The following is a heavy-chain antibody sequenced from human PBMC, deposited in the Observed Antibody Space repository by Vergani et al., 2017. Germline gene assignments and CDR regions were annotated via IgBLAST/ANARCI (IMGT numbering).Heavy chain of an antibody. J-gene: IGHJ6*02. CDR2: IWYDGSNK. D-gene: IGHD3-3*01. CDR3: ARDASEICGVVIDGGMDV. Sequence: QVQLVESGGGVVQPGRSLRLSCAASGFTFSSYGMHWVRQAPGKGLEWVAVIWYDGSNKYYADSVKGRFTISRDNSKNTLYLQMNSLRAEDTAVYYCARDASEICGVVIDGGMDVWGQGTTVTVSS. V-gene: IGHV3-33*01. CDR1: GFTFSSYG.